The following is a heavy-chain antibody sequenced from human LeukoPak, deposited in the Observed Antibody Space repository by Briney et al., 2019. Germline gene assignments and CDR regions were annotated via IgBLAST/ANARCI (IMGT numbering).Heavy chain of an antibody. CDR3: AREPSKRTTVTSWFDS. CDR2: ISSSSSYI. J-gene: IGHJ5*01. Sequence: GGSLRLSCAASGFTFSSYSMNWVRQAPGKGLEGVSFISSSSSYIYYADSVKGRFTISRDNAKNSLYLQMNSLRAEDTAVYYCAREPSKRTTVTSWFDSWGQGTLVTVSS. CDR1: GFTFSSYS. D-gene: IGHD4-17*01. V-gene: IGHV3-21*01.